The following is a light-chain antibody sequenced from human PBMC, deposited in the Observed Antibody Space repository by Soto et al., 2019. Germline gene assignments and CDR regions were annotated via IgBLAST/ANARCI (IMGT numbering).Light chain of an antibody. V-gene: IGLV2-11*01. J-gene: IGLJ1*01. CDR2: DVN. Sequence: SALTQPHSVSGSPGQSVAISCSGTSSDVGGYNYVSWYQQHPGKAPKLIIFDVNKRPSGVPDRFSGSKSGITASLTISGLQAEDEADYYCCSYGGSFYVVGTGTKVTVL. CDR3: CSYGGSFYV. CDR1: SSDVGGYNY.